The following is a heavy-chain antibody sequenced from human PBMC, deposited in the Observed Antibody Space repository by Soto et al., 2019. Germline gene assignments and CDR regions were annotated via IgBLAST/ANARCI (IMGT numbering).Heavy chain of an antibody. V-gene: IGHV3-72*01. J-gene: IGHJ3*02. D-gene: IGHD3-22*01. CDR2: TRNKAHTYDT. CDR1: GFTLSDQS. CDR3: ARESPYYYDSSGYYYHAFDI. Sequence: CMRLSWAVYGFTLSDQSIGWVRQAAGKVRGWVGRTRNKAHTYDTEYAASVKGRITSSRDESKNSLYLQMNSLKTEDTAVYHCARESPYYYDSSGYYYHAFDIWGQGTMVTVSS.